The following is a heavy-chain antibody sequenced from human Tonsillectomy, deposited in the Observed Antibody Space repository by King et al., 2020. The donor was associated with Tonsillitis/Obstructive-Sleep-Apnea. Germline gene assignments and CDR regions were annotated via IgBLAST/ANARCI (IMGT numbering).Heavy chain of an antibody. Sequence: VQLVESGGGLLKPGGSLRLSCVVSGFTFSNAWMSWVRQAPGKGLEWIGRIKSKTDGGTTDYAAPVKGRFTISRDDSKNTLYLQMNSLKTEDTAMYYCTGRNQFDYWGQGTLVTVSS. CDR2: IKSKTDGGTT. CDR1: GFTFSNAW. J-gene: IGHJ4*02. V-gene: IGHV3-15*01. D-gene: IGHD1-14*01. CDR3: TGRNQFDY.